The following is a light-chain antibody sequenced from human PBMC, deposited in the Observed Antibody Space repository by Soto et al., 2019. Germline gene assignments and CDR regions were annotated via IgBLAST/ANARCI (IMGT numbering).Light chain of an antibody. CDR2: DVS. J-gene: IGKJ5*01. CDR1: QDIRGA. CDR3: QQFNSYPIT. Sequence: AIQVTQSPSSLSASVGDRVTITCRASQDIRGALAWYQQKPGKPPRLLIYDVSTLESGVPSRFSGSSSGTECTLTISSLQSEDFGTYLCQQFNSYPITFGHGTRLEIK. V-gene: IGKV1-13*02.